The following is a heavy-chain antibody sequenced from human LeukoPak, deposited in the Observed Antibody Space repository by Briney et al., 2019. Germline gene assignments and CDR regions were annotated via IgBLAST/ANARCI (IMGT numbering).Heavy chain of an antibody. CDR3: ARRWESSNTWYHDY. D-gene: IGHD1-26*01. CDR2: ISSSSTYK. Sequence: GGSLRLSCAASGFIFNSYIMNWGRQASGKGLEWVSSISSSSTYKHYADSVKGRFTISRDNAKNSLYLHMNSLRAEDTAVYYCARRWESSNTWYHDYWGQGTLVTVSS. J-gene: IGHJ4*02. CDR1: GFIFNSYI. V-gene: IGHV3-21*01.